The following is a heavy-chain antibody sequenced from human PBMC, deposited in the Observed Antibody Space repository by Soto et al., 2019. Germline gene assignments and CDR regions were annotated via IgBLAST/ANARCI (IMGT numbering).Heavy chain of an antibody. D-gene: IGHD2-15*01. V-gene: IGHV4-59*11. Sequence: QVQLQESGPGLVKPSETLSLTCSVSGGSIISHYWTWIRQPPGKGLEWIGYIHYSGSTDYNPSLTNRLTISVDTFKNQFSLKLSSVTAADTAVYYCARGGWSLDYWGQGTLVTVSS. CDR3: ARGGWSLDY. J-gene: IGHJ4*02. CDR1: GGSIISHY. CDR2: IHYSGST.